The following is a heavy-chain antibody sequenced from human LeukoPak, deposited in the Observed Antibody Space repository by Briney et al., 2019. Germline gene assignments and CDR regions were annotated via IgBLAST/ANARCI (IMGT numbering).Heavy chain of an antibody. Sequence: GASLKISCKGFGYSFTSYWFGWVRQMPGKGLEWMGIIYPGDSDTRYSPSFQGQVTISADKSIRTAYLQWSSLKASDTAMYYCARLGPPWSSGLLCAFDIWGQGTMVTVSS. D-gene: IGHD6-19*01. CDR1: GYSFTSYW. V-gene: IGHV5-51*01. CDR2: IYPGDSDT. J-gene: IGHJ3*02. CDR3: ARLGPPWSSGLLCAFDI.